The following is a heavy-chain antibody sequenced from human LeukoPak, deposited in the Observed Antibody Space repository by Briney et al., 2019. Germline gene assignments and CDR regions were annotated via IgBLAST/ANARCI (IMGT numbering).Heavy chain of an antibody. CDR3: ARQFHGSGSYGYYFDY. D-gene: IGHD3-10*01. CDR1: GGSISSSSYY. CDR2: IYYSGST. Sequence: PSETLSLTCTVSGGSISSSSYYWGWIRQPPGKGREWIGSIYYSGSTYYNPCLKSRVTISVDTSKNQFSLKLSSVTAADTAVYYCARQFHGSGSYGYYFDYWGQGTLVTVSS. V-gene: IGHV4-39*01. J-gene: IGHJ4*02.